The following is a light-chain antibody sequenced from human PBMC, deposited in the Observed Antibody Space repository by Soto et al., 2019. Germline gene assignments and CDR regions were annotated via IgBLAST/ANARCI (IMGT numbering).Light chain of an antibody. Sequence: IHMTTSSSSPSASAQNRVIITCRASQSISKYINWYQQKQGKAPKLLIFAASSLRSGVPSRFSGSRSGPDFTLTISSLQPEDFATYYSHQRYSSPPMLGQGTKADIK. CDR2: AAS. CDR1: QSISKY. CDR3: HQRYSSPPM. J-gene: IGKJ1*01. V-gene: IGKV1-39*01.